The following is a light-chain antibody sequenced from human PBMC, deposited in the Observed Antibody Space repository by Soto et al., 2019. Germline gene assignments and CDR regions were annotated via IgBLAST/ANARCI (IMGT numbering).Light chain of an antibody. CDR3: QQYNSYAWT. J-gene: IGKJ1*01. CDR2: HAS. Sequence: DISMTQAPSTLPASVGDRVTIPFLASQSISNWLAWYQQKPGTAPKVLIYHASNLQSGVPSRFSGSGSGTEFTLTISSLQPDDFATYYCQQYNSYAWTFGQGTKVDIK. V-gene: IGKV1-5*01. CDR1: QSISNW.